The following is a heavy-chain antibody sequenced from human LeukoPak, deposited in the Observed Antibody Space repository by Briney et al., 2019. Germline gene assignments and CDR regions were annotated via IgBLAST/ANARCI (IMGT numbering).Heavy chain of an antibody. V-gene: IGHV4-31*03. J-gene: IGHJ4*02. CDR2: IYYSGST. Sequence: SETLSLTCTVSGGSISSGGYYWSWIRQHPGKGLEWIGYIYYSGSTYYNPSLKSRVIMSVDTSKNQFSLKLSSVTAADTAVYYCARDRYCSSTNCFHYFDYWGQGTLVTVSS. D-gene: IGHD2-2*01. CDR3: ARDRYCSSTNCFHYFDY. CDR1: GGSISSGGYY.